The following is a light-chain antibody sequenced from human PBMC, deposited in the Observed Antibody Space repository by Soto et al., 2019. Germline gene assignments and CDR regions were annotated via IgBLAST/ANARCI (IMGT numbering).Light chain of an antibody. CDR2: GAS. CDR1: QSVSRSY. V-gene: IGKV3-20*01. J-gene: IGKJ1*01. CDR3: QQYDSSPWT. Sequence: EIVLTQSPGTLSLSPGERATLSCRASQSVSRSYLAWYQLKLGQAPRLLIYGASSRATGIPDRLSGGGSGTAFTLTISRLAPEDFAVYYCQQYDSSPWTFGQGAKVEIK.